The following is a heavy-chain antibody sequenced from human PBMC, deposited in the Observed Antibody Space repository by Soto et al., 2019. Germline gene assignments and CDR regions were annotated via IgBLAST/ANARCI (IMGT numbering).Heavy chain of an antibody. CDR2: ISSSSSYI. Sequence: PGGALRLSFATSGFTFSSYSMNWVRPAPGEGLEWVSSISSSSSYIYYADSVKGRFTISRDNAKNSLYLQMNSLRAEDTAVYYCAIESHSSGYYSAIDIWGQGTMVTVSS. D-gene: IGHD3-22*01. V-gene: IGHV3-21*01. J-gene: IGHJ3*02. CDR1: GFTFSSYS. CDR3: AIESHSSGYYSAIDI.